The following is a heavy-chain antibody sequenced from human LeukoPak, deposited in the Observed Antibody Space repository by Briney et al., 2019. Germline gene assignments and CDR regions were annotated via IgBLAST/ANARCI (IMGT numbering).Heavy chain of an antibody. CDR2: IYYSGST. CDR1: GGSISSYY. D-gene: IGHD3-22*01. Sequence: PSETLSLTCTVSGGSISSYYWSWNRQPPGKGQEWIGYIYYSGSTNYNPSLKSRVTISVDTSKNQFSLKLSSVTAADTAVYYCAKGQSSGYYLDAFDIWGQGTMVTVSS. J-gene: IGHJ3*02. V-gene: IGHV4-59*01. CDR3: AKGQSSGYYLDAFDI.